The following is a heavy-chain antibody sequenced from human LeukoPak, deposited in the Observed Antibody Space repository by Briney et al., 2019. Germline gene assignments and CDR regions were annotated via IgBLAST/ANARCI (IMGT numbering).Heavy chain of an antibody. J-gene: IGHJ4*02. CDR1: GFTFRNSA. CDR2: ISGSGGST. D-gene: IGHD4-17*01. Sequence: GGSLRLSCTASGFTFRNSAMSWVRQAPGKGLEWVSTISGSGGSTYYADSVKGRFTISRDNSKNTLYLQMNSLRAEDTAVYYCAKASTVTTYLANYWGQGTLVTVSS. CDR3: AKASTVTTYLANY. V-gene: IGHV3-23*01.